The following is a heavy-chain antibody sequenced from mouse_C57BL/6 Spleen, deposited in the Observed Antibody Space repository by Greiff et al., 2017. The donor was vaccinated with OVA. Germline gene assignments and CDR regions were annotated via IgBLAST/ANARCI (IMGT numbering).Heavy chain of an antibody. CDR1: GYTFTSYW. J-gene: IGHJ3*01. CDR2: IDPSDSYT. Sequence: VQLQQPGAELVMPGASVKLSCKASGYTFTSYWMHWVKQRPGQGLEWIGEIDPSDSYTNYNQKFKGKSTLTVDKSSSTAYMKLSSLTSEDSAVDYCARGDLYDGLAWFADWGQGTLVTVSA. CDR3: ARGDLYDGLAWFAD. V-gene: IGHV1-69*01. D-gene: IGHD2-3*01.